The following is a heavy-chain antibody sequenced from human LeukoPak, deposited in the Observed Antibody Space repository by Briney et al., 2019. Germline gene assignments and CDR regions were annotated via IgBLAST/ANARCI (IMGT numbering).Heavy chain of an antibody. Sequence: PGGSLRLSCAASGFTFSSYGMSWVRQAPGKGLEWVSAISGSGGSTYYADSVKGRFTISRDNSKNTLYLQLNSLRPEDTAMYFCAKDKMDGVPPTAYYMDVWGKGTTVTVSS. V-gene: IGHV3-23*01. D-gene: IGHD4-17*01. CDR2: ISGSGGST. J-gene: IGHJ6*03. CDR1: GFTFSSYG. CDR3: AKDKMDGVPPTAYYMDV.